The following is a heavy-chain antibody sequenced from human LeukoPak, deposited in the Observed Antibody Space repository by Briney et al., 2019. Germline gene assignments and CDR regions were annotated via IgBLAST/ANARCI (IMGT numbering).Heavy chain of an antibody. D-gene: IGHD5-18*01. CDR2: IIPIFGTA. CDR1: GGTFGSYV. J-gene: IGHJ2*01. V-gene: IGHV1-69*13. Sequence: SVRVSCKASGGTFGSYVISWVRQAPGQGLEWMGGIIPIFGTAHYAQKFQGRLTITADESTSTVYMEMSSLRSEDTALYYCAKEGDTALVTGYFDLWGRGTLVTVSS. CDR3: AKEGDTALVTGYFDL.